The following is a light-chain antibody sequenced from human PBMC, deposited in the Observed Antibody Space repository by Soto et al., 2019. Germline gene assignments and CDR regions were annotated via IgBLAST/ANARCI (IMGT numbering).Light chain of an antibody. Sequence: QSALTQPPSASGTPGQRVTISCTGSSSGLEIKILNWYQHIPGKAPQLLIYNDDQPPSGVTDRFCGSRSGTSASRVIAGLGSEDEAEYYCAEGDGRRLSPVFGGGTKLTVL. J-gene: IGLJ3*02. V-gene: IGLV1-44*01. CDR2: NDD. CDR1: SSGLEIKI. CDR3: AEGDGRRLSPV.